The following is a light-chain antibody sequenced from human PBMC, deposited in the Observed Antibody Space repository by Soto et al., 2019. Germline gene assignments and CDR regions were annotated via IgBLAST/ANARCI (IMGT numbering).Light chain of an antibody. CDR1: QSISSW. V-gene: IGKV1-5*01. CDR3: QQYNSYSRT. CDR2: DAS. Sequence: DIRMTQSPSSLSASVGDRVAITCRASQSISSWLAWYQQKPGKAPKLLIYDASTLESGVPSRFSGSGSGTEFTLTINSLQSDDFAIYYCQQYNSYSRTFGQGTMVDIK. J-gene: IGKJ1*01.